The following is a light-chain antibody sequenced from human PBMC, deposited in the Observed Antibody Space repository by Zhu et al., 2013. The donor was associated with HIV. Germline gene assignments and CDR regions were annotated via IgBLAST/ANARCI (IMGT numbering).Light chain of an antibody. CDR1: QRISKW. CDR3: QQYNSYST. V-gene: IGKV1-5*01. J-gene: IGKJ1*01. Sequence: DIQMTQSPSTLSASVGDRVTITCRASQRISKWLAWYQQKPGKAPKLLIYDVSSLENGVPPRFSGSGSGTEFTLTINSLQPDDFATYYCQQYNSYSTFGQGTKVDFK. CDR2: DVS.